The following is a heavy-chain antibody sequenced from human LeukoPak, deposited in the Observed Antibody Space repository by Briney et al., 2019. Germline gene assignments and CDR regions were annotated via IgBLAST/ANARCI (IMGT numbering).Heavy chain of an antibody. J-gene: IGHJ4*02. CDR3: ASHRRSHGSEY. CDR1: GGSFEHYF. D-gene: IGHD3-10*01. CDR2: VYYSGST. V-gene: IGHV4-59*01. Sequence: SETLSLTCTVSGGSFEHYFWSWIRQPPGKGLEWIGYVYYSGSTDYSPSLKSRLTISADTSKNQFSLKLNSVTAADAAVYYCASHRRSHGSEYWGQGTLVTVSS.